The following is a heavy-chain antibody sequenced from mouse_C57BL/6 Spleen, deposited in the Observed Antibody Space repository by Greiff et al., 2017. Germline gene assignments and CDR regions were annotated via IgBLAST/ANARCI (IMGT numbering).Heavy chain of an antibody. Sequence: QVQLKESGAELVKPGASVKISCKASGYAFSSYWMNWVKQRPGKGLEWIGQIYPGDGDTNYNGKFKGKATLTADKSSSTAYMQLSSLTSEGSAVYLCARSDYGAWFAYWGQGTLVTVSA. CDR2: IYPGDGDT. J-gene: IGHJ3*01. D-gene: IGHD1-1*02. CDR3: ARSDYGAWFAY. V-gene: IGHV1-80*01. CDR1: GYAFSSYW.